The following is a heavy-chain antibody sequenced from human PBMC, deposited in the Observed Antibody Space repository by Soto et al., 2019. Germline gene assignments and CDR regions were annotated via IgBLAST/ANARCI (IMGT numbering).Heavy chain of an antibody. D-gene: IGHD1-26*01. CDR2: ISYDESNK. CDR1: GFTFSSYA. J-gene: IGHJ4*02. Sequence: QVQLVESGGGVVQPEKSLRLSCAASGFTFSSYAMHWVRQAPGKGLEWVAVISYDESNKYYADSVKGRFTISRDNSKNTLYLQMNSLRGEDTAVYHCARGAPIVGTTHLDYWGQGTLVTVSS. V-gene: IGHV3-30-3*01. CDR3: ARGAPIVGTTHLDY.